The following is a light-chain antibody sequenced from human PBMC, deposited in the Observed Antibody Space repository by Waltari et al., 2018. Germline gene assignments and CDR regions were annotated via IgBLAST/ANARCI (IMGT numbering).Light chain of an antibody. CDR1: SSDIGDYNF. Sequence: QSALTQPASVSGSPGQSITISCTGPSSDIGDYNFVSWYQQFPGKAPKLMIYEVSNRPLGVSNRFSGSKSGNTASLTISGLQAEDEADYYCTSYTRSNTWVFGGGTKVTVL. CDR2: EVS. V-gene: IGLV2-14*01. J-gene: IGLJ3*02. CDR3: TSYTRSNTWV.